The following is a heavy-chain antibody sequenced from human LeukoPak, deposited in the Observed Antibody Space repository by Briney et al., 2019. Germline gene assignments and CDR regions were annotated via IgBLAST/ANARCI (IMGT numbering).Heavy chain of an antibody. J-gene: IGHJ4*02. CDR2: IYPGDSDT. Sequence: GESLKISCKGSGYSFTSYWIGWVRQMPRKGLEWMGIIYPGDSDTRYSPSFQGQVTISADKSISTAYLQWSSLKASDTAMYYCARHGWYYDSSGPDLFDYWGQGTLVTVSS. CDR1: GYSFTSYW. D-gene: IGHD3-22*01. V-gene: IGHV5-51*01. CDR3: ARHGWYYDSSGPDLFDY.